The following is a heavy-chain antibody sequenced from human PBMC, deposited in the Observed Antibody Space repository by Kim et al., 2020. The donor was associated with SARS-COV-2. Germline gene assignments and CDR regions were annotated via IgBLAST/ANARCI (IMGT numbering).Heavy chain of an antibody. V-gene: IGHV3-30*07. D-gene: IGHD3-9*01. J-gene: IGHJ4*02. CDR3: AREDYDILTGYPGDFDY. Sequence: VKGRFTISRDNSKNTLYLQMNSLRARDTAVYYCAREDYDILTGYPGDFDYWGQGTLVTVSS.